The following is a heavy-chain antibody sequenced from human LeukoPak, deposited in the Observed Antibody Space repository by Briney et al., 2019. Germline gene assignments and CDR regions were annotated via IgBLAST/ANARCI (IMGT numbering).Heavy chain of an antibody. V-gene: IGHV5-51*01. J-gene: IGHJ5*02. D-gene: IGHD3-10*01. CDR3: ARQRGASGTVNWFDP. Sequence: VESLKISCVSSGYSFTTYCIGWGRPRPETSLEWVGAIYPNVADTSYIPSFQGQVAISADRSIRTAYLKWNSLKASDTGMYYCARQRGASGTVNWFDPWGQGTLVTVS. CDR2: IYPNVADT. CDR1: GYSFTTYC.